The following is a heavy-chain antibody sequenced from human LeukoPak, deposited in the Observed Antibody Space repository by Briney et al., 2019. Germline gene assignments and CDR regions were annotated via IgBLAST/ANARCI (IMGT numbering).Heavy chain of an antibody. V-gene: IGHV1-8*01. D-gene: IGHD2-8*01. CDR3: ARDGRRIMVYATNWFDP. Sequence: ASVKVSCKASGYTFTSYDINWVRQATGQGLEWMGWMNPNSGNTGYAQKFQGRVTMTRNTSISTAYMELSSLRSEDTAVYYCARDGRRIMVYATNWFDPWGQGTLVTVSS. CDR1: GYTFTSYD. CDR2: MNPNSGNT. J-gene: IGHJ5*02.